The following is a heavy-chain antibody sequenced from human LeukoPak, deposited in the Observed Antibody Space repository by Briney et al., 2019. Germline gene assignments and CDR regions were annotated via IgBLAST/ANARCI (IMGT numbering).Heavy chain of an antibody. Sequence: SVKVSCKASGGTFSSYAISWVRQAPGQGPEWMGGIIPIFGTANYAQKFQGRVTITTDESTSTAYMELSSLRSEDTAVYYCARDRTGHCSSTSCFYYFDYWGQGTLVTVSS. CDR2: IIPIFGTA. J-gene: IGHJ4*02. D-gene: IGHD2-2*01. CDR3: ARDRTGHCSSTSCFYYFDY. CDR1: GGTFSSYA. V-gene: IGHV1-69*05.